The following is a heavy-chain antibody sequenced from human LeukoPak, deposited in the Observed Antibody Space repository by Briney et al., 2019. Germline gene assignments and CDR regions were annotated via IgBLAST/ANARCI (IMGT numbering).Heavy chain of an antibody. Sequence: GGSLRLSCAASGFTFSNAWMSWVRRAPGKGLEWVGRIKSKTDGGTTDYTTPVKGRFTISRDDSKNTLYLQMSSLKAEDTAVYYCTTGPFDYYGSASYLANGMDVWGQGTTVTVPS. J-gene: IGHJ6*02. V-gene: IGHV3-15*01. CDR2: IKSKTDGGTT. D-gene: IGHD3-10*01. CDR3: TTGPFDYYGSASYLANGMDV. CDR1: GFTFSNAW.